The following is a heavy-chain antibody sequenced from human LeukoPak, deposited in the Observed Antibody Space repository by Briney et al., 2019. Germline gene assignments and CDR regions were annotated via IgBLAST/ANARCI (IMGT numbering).Heavy chain of an antibody. Sequence: GASVKVSCKASGYTFTSYGISWVRQAPGQGLEWMGGIIPIFGTANYAQKFQGRVTITADESTSTAYMELSSLRSEDTAVYYCARGYYGSGSYYNTTNWFDPWGQGTLVTVSS. CDR2: IIPIFGTA. D-gene: IGHD3-10*01. CDR1: GYTFTSYG. CDR3: ARGYYGSGSYYNTTNWFDP. V-gene: IGHV1-69*13. J-gene: IGHJ5*02.